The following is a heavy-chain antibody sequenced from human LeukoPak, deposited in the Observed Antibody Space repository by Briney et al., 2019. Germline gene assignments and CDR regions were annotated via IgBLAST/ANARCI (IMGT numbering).Heavy chain of an antibody. D-gene: IGHD1/OR15-1a*01. Sequence: TGGSLRLSCAASGFTFSSYNMNWVRQAPGKGLEWVSAISGSGGSTYYADSVKGRFTISRDNSKNTLYLQMNSLRAEDTAVYYCAKPGLNWNTHFDYWGQGTLVTVSS. V-gene: IGHV3-23*01. J-gene: IGHJ4*02. CDR3: AKPGLNWNTHFDY. CDR2: ISGSGGST. CDR1: GFTFSSYN.